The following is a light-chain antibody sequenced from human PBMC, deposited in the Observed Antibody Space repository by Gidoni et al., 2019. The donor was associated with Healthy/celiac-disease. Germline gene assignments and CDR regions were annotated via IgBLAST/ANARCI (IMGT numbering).Light chain of an antibody. CDR2: KAS. CDR1: QSISSW. Sequence: DIQMTQSPSTLSASVGDRVTITCRARQSISSWLALYQQKPGKAPKLLIYKASSLESGVPLRFSGSGSGTEFTLTISSLQPDDFATYYCQQYNSYPWTFGQGTKVEIK. CDR3: QQYNSYPWT. J-gene: IGKJ1*01. V-gene: IGKV1-5*03.